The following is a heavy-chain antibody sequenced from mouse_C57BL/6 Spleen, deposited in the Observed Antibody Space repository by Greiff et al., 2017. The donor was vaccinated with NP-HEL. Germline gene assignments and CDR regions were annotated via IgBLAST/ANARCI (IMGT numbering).Heavy chain of an antibody. CDR1: GYTFTSYG. CDR2: IYPRSGNT. CDR3: ARSGDYDYGDY. Sequence: QVQLKKSGAELARPGASVKLSCKASGYTFTSYGISWVKQRTGQGLEWIGEIYPRSGNTYYNEKFKGKATLTADKSSSTAYMELRSLTSEDSAVYFCARSGDYDYGDYWGQGTTLTVSS. D-gene: IGHD2-4*01. J-gene: IGHJ2*01. V-gene: IGHV1-81*01.